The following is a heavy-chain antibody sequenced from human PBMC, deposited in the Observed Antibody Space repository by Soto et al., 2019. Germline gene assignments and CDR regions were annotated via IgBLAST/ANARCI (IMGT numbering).Heavy chain of an antibody. CDR3: AGALYYDSSGYYF. Sequence: PGGSLRLSCAASGFTFSSYAMHWVRQAPGKGLEWVAVISYDGSNKYYADSVKGRFTISRDNSKNTLYLQMNSLRAEDTAVYYCAGALYYDSSGYYFWGQGTLVTVSS. CDR2: ISYDGSNK. CDR1: GFTFSSYA. J-gene: IGHJ4*02. D-gene: IGHD3-22*01. V-gene: IGHV3-30-3*01.